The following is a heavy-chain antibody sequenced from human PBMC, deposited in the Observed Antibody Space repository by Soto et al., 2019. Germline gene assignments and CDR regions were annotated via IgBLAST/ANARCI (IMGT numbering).Heavy chain of an antibody. CDR3: AKVNGLWFGELFPSHYGMDV. V-gene: IGHV3-30*18. D-gene: IGHD3-10*01. CDR2: ISYDGSNK. CDR1: GFTFSSYG. J-gene: IGHJ6*02. Sequence: GGSLRLSCAASGFTFSSYGMHWVRQAPGKGLEWVAVISYDGSNKYYADSVKGRFTISRDNSKNTLYLQMNSLRAEDTAVYYCAKVNGLWFGELFPSHYGMDVWGQGTTVTVSS.